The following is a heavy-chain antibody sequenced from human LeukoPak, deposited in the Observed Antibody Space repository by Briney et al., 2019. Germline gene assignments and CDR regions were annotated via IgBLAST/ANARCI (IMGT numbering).Heavy chain of an antibody. CDR3: AKWGDYDILTGYYDSDY. J-gene: IGHJ4*02. Sequence: QTGGSLRLSCAASGFTFGNYAMSWVRQAPGKGLEWVSAIVGSGSSTYYADSVKGRFTISRDNSKNTLYLQLNRLRAEDTAVYYCAKWGDYDILTGYYDSDYWGQGTLVTVSS. V-gene: IGHV3-23*01. CDR2: IVGSGSST. CDR1: GFTFGNYA. D-gene: IGHD3-9*01.